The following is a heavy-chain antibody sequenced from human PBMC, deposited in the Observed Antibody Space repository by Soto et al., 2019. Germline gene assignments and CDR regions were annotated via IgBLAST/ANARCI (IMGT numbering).Heavy chain of an antibody. Sequence: GESLKISCKGSGYSFTIYWIGWVRQMPGKGLEWMGIIYPDDSDTRVNPSFQGQVTISADKSITTAYLQWNSLKASDTAMYFCARRRSGDAFDVWGQGILVT. CDR1: GYSFTIYW. V-gene: IGHV5-51*01. J-gene: IGHJ3*01. CDR3: ARRRSGDAFDV. CDR2: IYPDDSDT. D-gene: IGHD1-26*01.